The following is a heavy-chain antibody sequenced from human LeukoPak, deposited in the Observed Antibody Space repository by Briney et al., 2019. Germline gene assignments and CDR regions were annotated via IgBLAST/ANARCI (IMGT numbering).Heavy chain of an antibody. D-gene: IGHD6-13*01. Sequence: PGGSLRLSYAASGFTFSNYDMHWVRQAPGKGLEWVAFIRYDGSDKYYADSVKGRFTISRDNSKNTLYLQMNSLRAEDTAVYYCAKGLAGYSSSWYFHYWGQGTLVTVSS. J-gene: IGHJ4*02. CDR3: AKGLAGYSSSWYFHY. V-gene: IGHV3-30*02. CDR1: GFTFSNYD. CDR2: IRYDGSDK.